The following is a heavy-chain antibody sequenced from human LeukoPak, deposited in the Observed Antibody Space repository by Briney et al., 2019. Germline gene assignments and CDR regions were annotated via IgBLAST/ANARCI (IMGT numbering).Heavy chain of an antibody. CDR1: VYTFTDYY. J-gene: IGHJ4*02. D-gene: IGHD3-10*01. CDR2: ISPDSGGT. V-gene: IGHV1-2*02. Sequence: ASVKVSCKASVYTFTDYYMDGVGQAPGQGREGMGWISPDSGGTHYAQKFQGRVTMNRETSITTAYSGVRRLRSYDTAVYWSARDAISRGIIYFWGQGTLVTVSS. CDR3: ARDAISRGIIYF.